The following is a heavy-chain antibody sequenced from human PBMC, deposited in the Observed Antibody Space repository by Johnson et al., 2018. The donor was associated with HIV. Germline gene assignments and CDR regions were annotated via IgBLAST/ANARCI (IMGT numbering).Heavy chain of an antibody. D-gene: IGHD7-27*01. V-gene: IGHV3-23*01. CDR3: AKAVTGEGAFDI. Sequence: ADSVKGRFTISRDNSKNTLYLQMNSLRAEDTAVYYCAKAVTGEGAFDIWGQGTMVTVSS. J-gene: IGHJ3*02.